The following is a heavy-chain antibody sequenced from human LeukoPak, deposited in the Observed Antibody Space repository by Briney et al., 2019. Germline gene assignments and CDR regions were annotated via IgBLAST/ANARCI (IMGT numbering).Heavy chain of an antibody. J-gene: IGHJ5*02. CDR3: ARAGAVVDNWFDP. CDR2: ISEYNGKR. CDR1: GCTFNTYV. V-gene: IGHV1-18*01. Sequence: GASVKVSCKASGCTFNTYVSTGVRQAPGQGGDWMGWISEYNGKRKYAQKLQDRVTMNTDTSTTKAYMELRSLRSDDTAVYYCARAGAVVDNWFDPWGQRTLVTVSA. D-gene: IGHD2-15*01.